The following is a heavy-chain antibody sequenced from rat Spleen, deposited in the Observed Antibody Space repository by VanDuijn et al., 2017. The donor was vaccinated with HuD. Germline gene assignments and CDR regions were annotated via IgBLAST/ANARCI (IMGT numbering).Heavy chain of an antibody. CDR3: TRAPYRLFDY. CDR2: ISPSGRNT. CDR1: GFTFSNLG. D-gene: IGHD1-4*01. J-gene: IGHJ2*01. Sequence: EVQLVESGGGLVQPGRSLKLSCVASGFTFSNLGMHWIRQAPTKGREWAASISPSGRNTYYRDSVRGRFTISRDNAKSTLYLQMNSLRSEDTATYYCTRAPYRLFDYWGQGVMVTVSS. V-gene: IGHV5-19*01.